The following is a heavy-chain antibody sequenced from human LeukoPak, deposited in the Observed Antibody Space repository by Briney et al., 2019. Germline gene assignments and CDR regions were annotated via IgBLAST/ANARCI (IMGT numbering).Heavy chain of an antibody. CDR1: GGSISSGDYY. D-gene: IGHD6-13*01. V-gene: IGHV4-30-4*08. CDR3: ARETKQQLASDY. CDR2: IYYSGST. J-gene: IGHJ4*02. Sequence: SQTLSLTCTVSGGSISSGDYYWSWIRQPPGKGLEWIGYIYYSGSTYYNPSLKSRVTISVDTSKNQFSLKLSSVTAADTAVYYCARETKQQLASDYWGQGTLVTVSS.